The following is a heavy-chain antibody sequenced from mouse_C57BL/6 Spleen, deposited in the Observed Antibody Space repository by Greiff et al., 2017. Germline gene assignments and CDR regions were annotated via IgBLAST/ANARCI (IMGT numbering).Heavy chain of an antibody. CDR1: GFTFSSYA. CDR2: ISDGGSYT. V-gene: IGHV5-4*01. D-gene: IGHD2-3*01. Sequence: EVKLVESGGGLVKPGGSLKLSCAASGFTFSSYAMSWVRQTPEKRLEWVATISDGGSYTYYPDNVKGRFTISRDNAKNNLYLQMSHLKSEDTAMYYCARDDEGGYFDVWGTGTTVTVSS. J-gene: IGHJ1*03. CDR3: ARDDEGGYFDV.